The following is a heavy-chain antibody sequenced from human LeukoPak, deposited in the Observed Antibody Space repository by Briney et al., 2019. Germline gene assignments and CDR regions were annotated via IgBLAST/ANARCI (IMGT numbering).Heavy chain of an antibody. Sequence: GESLKISCKGSGYSFTSYWIGWGRQMPGKGLDWMGIIYPGDSDTRYSASFEGQVTISADKSISTAYLQWSSGKASDTAMYYCARVRYDSSGFDYWGQGTLVTVSS. CDR1: GYSFTSYW. D-gene: IGHD3-22*01. V-gene: IGHV5-51*01. CDR3: ARVRYDSSGFDY. CDR2: IYPGDSDT. J-gene: IGHJ4*02.